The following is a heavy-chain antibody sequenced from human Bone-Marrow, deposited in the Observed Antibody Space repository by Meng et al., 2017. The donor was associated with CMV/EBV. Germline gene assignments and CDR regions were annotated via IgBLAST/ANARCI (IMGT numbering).Heavy chain of an antibody. CDR1: GYTFSAHY. Sequence: ASVKVSCKASGYTFSAHYIHWVRQTPGGGLEYMGWINPNNGDTNYAQKFQDRVTMTRDTSITTAYMDLSRLRSDDTAVYFCARFTVAGTTDWFDPWGQGSLVTVSS. V-gene: IGHV1-2*02. CDR3: ARFTVAGTTDWFDP. D-gene: IGHD6-19*01. J-gene: IGHJ5*02. CDR2: INPNNGDT.